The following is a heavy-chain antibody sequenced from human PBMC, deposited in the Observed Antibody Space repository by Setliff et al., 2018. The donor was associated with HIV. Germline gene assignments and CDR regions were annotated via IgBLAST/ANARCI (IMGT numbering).Heavy chain of an antibody. Sequence: PSETLSLTCTVSGGSINSGNYYWSWIRQPAGKGLEWIGRIYTSGRTKYNPSLKSRVTISVDTSKNQFSLKLSSVTAADTAVYYCARDGETTVMGDAFDIWGQGTMVTVSS. V-gene: IGHV4-61*02. D-gene: IGHD4-4*01. CDR2: IYTSGRT. CDR3: ARDGETTVMGDAFDI. CDR1: GGSINSGNYY. J-gene: IGHJ3*02.